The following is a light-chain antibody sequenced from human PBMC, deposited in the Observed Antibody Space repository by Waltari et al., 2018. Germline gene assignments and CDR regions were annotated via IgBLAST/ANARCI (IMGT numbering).Light chain of an antibody. J-gene: IGLJ3*02. CDR1: RLGAKY. Sequence: SYELTQPPAVSVSPGPTASIPCPGNRLGAKYTCWYQPKPGQSPVLVIYQDNKRPSGIPERFSGSNSGNTATLTISGTQAMDEADYYCQAWHSSVVFGGGTKLTVL. V-gene: IGLV3-1*01. CDR2: QDN. CDR3: QAWHSSVV.